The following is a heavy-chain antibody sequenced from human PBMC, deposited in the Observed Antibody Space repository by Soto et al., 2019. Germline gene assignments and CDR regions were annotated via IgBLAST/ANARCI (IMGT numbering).Heavy chain of an antibody. CDR1: GYTFPDFA. J-gene: IGHJ5*02. CDR3: TREGAVAGNWLDP. V-gene: IGHV1-3*01. D-gene: IGHD6-19*01. CDR2: INPATGNI. Sequence: QVQLVQSGAEMKQPGASVKLSCTTSGYTFPDFAMHWVRQAPGQSLEWMGWINPATGNIKYLQKFEGRVTITRDTSASTVYMDLRSLKSEDTAVYYCTREGAVAGNWLDPWGQGTLVTVSS.